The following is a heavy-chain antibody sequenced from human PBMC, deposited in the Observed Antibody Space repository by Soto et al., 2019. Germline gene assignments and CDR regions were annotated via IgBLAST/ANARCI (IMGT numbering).Heavy chain of an antibody. D-gene: IGHD6-19*01. CDR2: TDYSGNT. Sequence: QVQLQESGPGLVRPSETLSLTCTVSSDSISSYYWIWIRQSPGKGLEWIGYTDYSGNTNYNPSLKSRIPISGDTSNIQFSLRLSSVTAADSAVYYCARAVGDPLYYLDYWGQGTLVTVSS. CDR3: ARAVGDPLYYLDY. J-gene: IGHJ4*02. CDR1: SDSISSYY. V-gene: IGHV4-59*08.